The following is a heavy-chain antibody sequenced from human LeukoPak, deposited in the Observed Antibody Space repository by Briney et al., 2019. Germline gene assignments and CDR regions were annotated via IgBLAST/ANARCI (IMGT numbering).Heavy chain of an antibody. CDR2: ISAYNGNT. Sequence: AAVKVSCKASGYTFTSYGISWVRQAPGQGLEGMGWISAYNGNTNYAQKLQGRVTMTTDTSTRTAYMELRSMRSDDTAVYYCARGSDYGDSDYWGQGTLVTVSS. D-gene: IGHD4-17*01. CDR3: ARGSDYGDSDY. J-gene: IGHJ4*02. V-gene: IGHV1-18*04. CDR1: GYTFTSYG.